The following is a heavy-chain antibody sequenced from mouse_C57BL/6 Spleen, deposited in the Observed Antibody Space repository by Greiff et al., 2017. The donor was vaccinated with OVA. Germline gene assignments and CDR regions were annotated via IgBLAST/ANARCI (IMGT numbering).Heavy chain of an antibody. V-gene: IGHV1-5*01. Sequence: EVQLQQSGTVLARPGASVKMSCKTSGYTFTSYWMHWVKQRPGQGLEWMGAIYPGNSDTSYNQKFKGKAKLTAVTSASTAYMELSSLTNEDSAVYYCTRYDYDKNFDYWGQGTTLTVSS. CDR1: GYTFTSYW. D-gene: IGHD2-4*01. J-gene: IGHJ2*01. CDR3: TRYDYDKNFDY. CDR2: IYPGNSDT.